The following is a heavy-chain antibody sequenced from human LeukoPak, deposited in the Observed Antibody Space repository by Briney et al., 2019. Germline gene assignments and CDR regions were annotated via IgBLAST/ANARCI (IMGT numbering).Heavy chain of an antibody. V-gene: IGHV3-23*01. Sequence: PGGSLRLSCAGSGFTFSSYAMSWVRQAPGKGLEWVSTISGSGGSTYYADSVKGRFTISRDNSKNTLYLQMNNLRAEDTAVYYCAKGSDIVATIITFDYWGQGTLVTVSS. CDR3: AKGSDIVATIITFDY. CDR1: GFTFSSYA. CDR2: ISGSGGST. J-gene: IGHJ4*02. D-gene: IGHD5-12*01.